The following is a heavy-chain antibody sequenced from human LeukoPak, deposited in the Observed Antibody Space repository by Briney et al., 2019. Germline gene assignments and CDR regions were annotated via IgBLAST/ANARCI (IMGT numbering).Heavy chain of an antibody. CDR2: ISVNSGNT. D-gene: IGHD4-23*01. CDR1: GYTFTSYG. V-gene: IGHV1-18*01. Sequence: ASVKVSCKASGYTFTSYGISWVRQAPGQGLEWMGWISVNSGNTKYAQRLQGRVTMTTETSTSTAYMELRSLESDDTAVYLCARDLGADYGGNSGYWGQGTLVTVSS. CDR3: ARDLGADYGGNSGY. J-gene: IGHJ4*02.